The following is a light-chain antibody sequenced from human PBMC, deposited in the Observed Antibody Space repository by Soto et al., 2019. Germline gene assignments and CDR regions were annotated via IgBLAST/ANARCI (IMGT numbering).Light chain of an antibody. CDR1: TSDVGDYNY. J-gene: IGLJ1*01. Sequence: QSVLTQPASGSGSPGQSITISCTGTTSDVGDYNYVSWYQQYPGKAPKLMIYDVGNRPSGISNRLSGSKSGNTASLTISGLQAEDEADYYCSSLTSSNTFVFGTGTKVTVL. V-gene: IGLV2-14*01. CDR3: SSLTSSNTFV. CDR2: DVG.